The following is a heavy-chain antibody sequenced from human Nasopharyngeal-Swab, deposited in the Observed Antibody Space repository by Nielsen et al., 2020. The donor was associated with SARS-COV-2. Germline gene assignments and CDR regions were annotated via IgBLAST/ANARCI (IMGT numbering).Heavy chain of an antibody. J-gene: IGHJ4*02. Sequence: ASVKVSCKASGYTFTGYYMHWVRQAPGQGLEWMGWINPNSGGTNYAQKFQGWVTMTRDTSISTACMELSRLRSDDTAVYYCARGRSGGSSYHHYNRPLDYWGQGTLVTVSS. D-gene: IGHD2-15*01. CDR1: GYTFTGYY. CDR3: ARGRSGGSSYHHYNRPLDY. CDR2: INPNSGGT. V-gene: IGHV1-2*04.